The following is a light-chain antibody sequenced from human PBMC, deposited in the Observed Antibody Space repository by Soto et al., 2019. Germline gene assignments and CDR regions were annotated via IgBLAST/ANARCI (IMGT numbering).Light chain of an antibody. J-gene: IGKJ2*01. CDR2: GAS. CDR3: QQYGISPYT. V-gene: IGKV3-20*01. Sequence: EIVLTQSPGTLSFSPGERATLSCRASQSVSSSYLAWYQQKPGQAPRLLTYGASSSATGIPDRFSGSGSGTDFTLTVSRLEPEDFAVYYCQQYGISPYTFGQGTKLEIK. CDR1: QSVSSSY.